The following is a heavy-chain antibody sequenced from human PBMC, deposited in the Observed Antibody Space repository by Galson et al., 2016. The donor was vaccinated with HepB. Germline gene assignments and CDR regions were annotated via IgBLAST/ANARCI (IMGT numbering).Heavy chain of an antibody. D-gene: IGHD3-10*01. CDR3: TKGLPYGTTWVGAFDY. CDR2: SRYSGTI. J-gene: IGHJ4*02. V-gene: IGHV3-48*03. Sequence: SLRLSCAVSGFSLSNYEMNWVRQAPGKGLEWLSYSRYSGTIYYADSVKGRFTISRDNAKNSLYLQMNSLRPDDTAFYYCTKGLPYGTTWVGAFDYWGQGVLVTVSS. CDR1: GFSLSNYE.